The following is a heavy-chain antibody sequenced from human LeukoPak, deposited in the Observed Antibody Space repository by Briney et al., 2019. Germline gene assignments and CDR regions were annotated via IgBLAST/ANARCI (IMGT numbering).Heavy chain of an antibody. CDR1: GGSFSGYY. CDR3: ARGSGLATIWLGQRIDY. CDR2: INHSGST. Sequence: PSETLSLTCAVYGGSFSGYYWSWIRQPPGKGLEWIGEINHSGSTNYNPSLKSRVTISVDTSKNQFSLKLSSVTAPETAVYYYARGSGLATIWLGQRIDYWGQGTLVTVSS. V-gene: IGHV4-34*01. J-gene: IGHJ4*02. D-gene: IGHD3-10*01.